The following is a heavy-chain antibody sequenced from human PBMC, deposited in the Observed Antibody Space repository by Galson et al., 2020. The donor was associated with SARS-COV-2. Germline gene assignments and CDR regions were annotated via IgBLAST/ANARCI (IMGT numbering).Heavy chain of an antibody. CDR3: ARIDSSGCRGNY. V-gene: IGHV2-70*11. Sequence: ESGPTLVKPTQTLTLPCTFSGFSLSTSGMCVNWIRQPPGKALEWLARIDFDDDQYYSTSLKTRLTISKDTSKNQVVLTMTNMDPVDTATYYCARIDSSGCRGNYWGQGTLVTVSS. D-gene: IGHD6-19*01. CDR1: GFSLSTSGMC. J-gene: IGHJ4*02. CDR2: IDFDDDQ.